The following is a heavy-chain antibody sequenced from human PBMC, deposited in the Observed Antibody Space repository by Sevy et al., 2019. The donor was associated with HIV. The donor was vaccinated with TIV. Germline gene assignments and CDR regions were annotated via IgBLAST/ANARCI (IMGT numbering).Heavy chain of an antibody. J-gene: IGHJ4*02. Sequence: GGSLRLSCAASGFTFSDYWMTWVRQAPGKGLEWVVNIKEDGSDTFYLDSVTGRFSISRDNAKNSLYLQMNYVGVDDTAVYYCTRGGAVGAPDYWGQGTLVTVSS. CDR1: GFTFSDYW. CDR2: IKEDGSDT. V-gene: IGHV3-7*01. CDR3: TRGGAVGAPDY. D-gene: IGHD1-26*01.